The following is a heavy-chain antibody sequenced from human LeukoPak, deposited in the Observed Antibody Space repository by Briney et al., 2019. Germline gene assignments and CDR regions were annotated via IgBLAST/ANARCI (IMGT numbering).Heavy chain of an antibody. Sequence: GGSLRLSCAASGFTFSSYAMSWVRQAPGKGLEWVSAISGSGGSTYYADSVKGRFTISRDNSKNTLYLQMNSLRAEDTAVYYCAKSRGIAAAGPKRVDYWGQGTLVTVSS. D-gene: IGHD6-13*01. V-gene: IGHV3-23*01. CDR1: GFTFSSYA. CDR2: ISGSGGST. J-gene: IGHJ4*02. CDR3: AKSRGIAAAGPKRVDY.